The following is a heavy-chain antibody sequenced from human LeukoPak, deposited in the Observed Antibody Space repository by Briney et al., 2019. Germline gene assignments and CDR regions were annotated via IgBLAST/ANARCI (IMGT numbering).Heavy chain of an antibody. V-gene: IGHV3-48*01. CDR3: AELGITMIGGV. CDR1: GFTFINYG. CDR2: ISSSTSTI. D-gene: IGHD3-10*02. Sequence: TGGSLRLSCAASGFTFINYGMNWVRQAPGKGLEWVSYISSSTSTIYYADSVKGRFTISRDNGKNSLYLQMNSLRAEDTAVYYCAELGITMIGGVWGKGTTVIISS. J-gene: IGHJ6*04.